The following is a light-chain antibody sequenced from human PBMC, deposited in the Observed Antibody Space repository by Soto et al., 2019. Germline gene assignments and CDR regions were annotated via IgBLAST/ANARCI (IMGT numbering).Light chain of an antibody. V-gene: IGKV1-9*01. Sequence: DIPLTQSPSFLSASIGDRVTITCRASQGISSYLAWYQQKPGKAPKLLIHTASTLQSGVTPRFTGSGSGTEFTLTISSLQPEDFATYYCQQYSGYPRTFGPGTKVDIK. J-gene: IGKJ3*01. CDR3: QQYSGYPRT. CDR2: TAS. CDR1: QGISSY.